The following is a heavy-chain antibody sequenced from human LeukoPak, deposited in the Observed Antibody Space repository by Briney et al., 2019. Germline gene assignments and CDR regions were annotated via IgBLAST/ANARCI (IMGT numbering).Heavy chain of an antibody. D-gene: IGHD3-10*01. Sequence: PGGALRLPRAASGFTLSSHWMSWVGQAPGKGLEWVANIKQDGGEKYYVGSVKGRFTVSRDNAKNSLYLQMNSLRAEDTAVYYCAREWNYGSGIRDVWGKGTTVTVSS. J-gene: IGHJ6*04. CDR1: GFTLSSHW. CDR2: IKQDGGEK. CDR3: AREWNYGSGIRDV. V-gene: IGHV3-7*01.